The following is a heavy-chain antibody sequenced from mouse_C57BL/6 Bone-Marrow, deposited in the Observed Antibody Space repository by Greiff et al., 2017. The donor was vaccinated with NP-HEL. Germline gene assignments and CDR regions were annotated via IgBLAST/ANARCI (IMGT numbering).Heavy chain of an antibody. CDR2: ISYDGSN. D-gene: IGHD1-1*01. V-gene: IGHV3-6*01. CDR3: ARDPHYYGSSYGY. J-gene: IGHJ2*01. Sequence: DVKLQESGPGLVKPSQSLSLTCSVTGYSITSGYYWNWIRQFPGNKLEWMGYISYDGSNNYNPSLKNRISITRDTSKNQFFLKLNSVTTEDTATYYCARDPHYYGSSYGYWGQGTTLTVSS. CDR1: GYSITSGYY.